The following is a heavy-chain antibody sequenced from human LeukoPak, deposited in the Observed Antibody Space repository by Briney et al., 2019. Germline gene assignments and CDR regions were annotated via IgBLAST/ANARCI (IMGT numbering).Heavy chain of an antibody. Sequence: GGSLRLSCAASGFTFASYAVSWVRQAPGKGLEWVSTISGSGGSTYYADSVKGRFTISRDNSKNTLSLQMNSLRAEDTAVYYCAKSGLVTVIRSYFDYRGQGTLVTVSS. J-gene: IGHJ4*02. CDR1: GFTFASYA. D-gene: IGHD2-21*02. V-gene: IGHV3-23*01. CDR3: AKSGLVTVIRSYFDY. CDR2: ISGSGGST.